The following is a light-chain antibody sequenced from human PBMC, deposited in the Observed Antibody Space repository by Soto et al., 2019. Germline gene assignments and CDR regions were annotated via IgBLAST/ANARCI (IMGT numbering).Light chain of an antibody. J-gene: IGKJ4*01. V-gene: IGKV3-20*01. CDR3: QQYGTSPLT. CDR2: GAS. Sequence: EIVLTQSPGTLSFSPGERATLSCRASQSVRNNYLAWYQQKPGQAPRLLIYGASSRATGIPDRFSGSGSGTDFTLTINRLEPEDFAVYYCQQYGTSPLTFGGGTKVDIX. CDR1: QSVRNNY.